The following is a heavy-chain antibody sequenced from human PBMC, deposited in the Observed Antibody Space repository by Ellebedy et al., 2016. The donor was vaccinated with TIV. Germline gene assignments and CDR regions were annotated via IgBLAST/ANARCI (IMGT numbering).Heavy chain of an antibody. J-gene: IGHJ4*02. CDR3: ARDSPSGWFMDY. Sequence: SVKVSCXASGGTFSSYAISWVRQAPGQGLEWMGGIIPIFGTANYAQKFQGRVTITADESTSTAYMELSSLRSEDTAVYYCARDSPSGWFMDYWGQGTLVTVSS. CDR2: IIPIFGTA. CDR1: GGTFSSYA. D-gene: IGHD6-19*01. V-gene: IGHV1-69*13.